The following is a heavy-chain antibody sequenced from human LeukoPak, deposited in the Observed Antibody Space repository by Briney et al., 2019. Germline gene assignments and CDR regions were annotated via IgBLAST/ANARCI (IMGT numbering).Heavy chain of an antibody. CDR1: GFTFSSYG. CDR3: ARTGGGSGY. J-gene: IGHJ4*02. Sequence: GGSLRLSCGASGFTFSSYGMHWVRQAPGKGLEWVAFIRYDGSNKHYADSVKGRFTISRDNSKNTLYLQMNSLRAEDTAVYYCARTGGGSGYWGQGTLVTVSS. D-gene: IGHD2-15*01. CDR2: IRYDGSNK. V-gene: IGHV3-30*02.